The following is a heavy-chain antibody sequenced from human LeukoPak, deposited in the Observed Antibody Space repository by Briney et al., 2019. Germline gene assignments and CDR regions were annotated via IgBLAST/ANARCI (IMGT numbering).Heavy chain of an antibody. Sequence: KTSQTLSLTCTVSGGSISSGNYYWSWIRQPAGKELEWIGRIYSSGSTDYNPSLKSRVTISVDTSKNQFSLKLSSVTAADTAVYYCARLVGGNTVHPWGQGTLVSVSS. CDR3: ARLVGGNTVHP. D-gene: IGHD3-10*01. CDR2: IYSSGST. CDR1: GGSISSGNYY. V-gene: IGHV4-61*02. J-gene: IGHJ5*02.